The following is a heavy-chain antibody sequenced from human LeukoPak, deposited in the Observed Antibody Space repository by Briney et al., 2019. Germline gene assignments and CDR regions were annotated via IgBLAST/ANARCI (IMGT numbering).Heavy chain of an antibody. V-gene: IGHV3-11*06. CDR2: ISSSSSYT. CDR3: ARDRTVTTREGAFDI. CDR1: GFTFSDYY. D-gene: IGHD4-17*01. Sequence: PGGSLRLSCAASGFTFSDYYMSWIRQAPGKGLEWVSYISSSSSYTNYADSVKGRFTTSRDNAKNSLYLQMNSLRAEDTAVYYCARDRTVTTREGAFDIWGQGTMVTVSS. J-gene: IGHJ3*02.